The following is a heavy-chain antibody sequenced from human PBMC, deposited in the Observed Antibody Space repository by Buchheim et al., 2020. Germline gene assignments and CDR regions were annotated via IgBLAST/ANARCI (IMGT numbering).Heavy chain of an antibody. V-gene: IGHV1-46*01. CDR2: INPSGGRT. D-gene: IGHD4-23*01. CDR3: ARGATTVAAIQWLAGPWGMDV. J-gene: IGHJ6*02. Sequence: QVQLVQSGAEVKKPGASVKVSCKASGYTFTNYYMHWVRQAPGQGLEWMGIINPSGGRTSYAQKFQGRVTMTRDTSTSPVYMELSSLRSEDTAVYYCARGATTVAAIQWLAGPWGMDVWGRGTT. CDR1: GYTFTNYY.